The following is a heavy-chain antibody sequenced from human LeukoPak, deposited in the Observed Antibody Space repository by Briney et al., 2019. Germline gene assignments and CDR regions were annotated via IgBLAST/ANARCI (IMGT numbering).Heavy chain of an antibody. V-gene: IGHV3-23*01. CDR2: ISGSGGST. J-gene: IGHJ6*03. Sequence: GGSLRLSCAASGFTFSSYAMSWVRQAPGKGLEWVSAISGSGGSTYYADSVKGRFTISRDNSKNTLYLQMNSLRAEDRAVYYCAKGTGMTGTTRYYYYYYMDVWGKGTTVTVSS. CDR3: AKGTGMTGTTRYYYYYYMDV. CDR1: GFTFSSYA. D-gene: IGHD1-20*01.